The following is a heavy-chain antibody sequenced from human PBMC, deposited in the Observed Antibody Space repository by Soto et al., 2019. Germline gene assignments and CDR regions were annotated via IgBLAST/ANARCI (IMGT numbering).Heavy chain of an antibody. CDR2: INPNSGGT. D-gene: IGHD5-12*01. Sequence: QVQLVQSGAEVKKPGASVKVSCKASGYTFTGYYMHWVRQAPGQGLEWMGWINPNSGGTNYAQKFQGWVTMTRDTSVSTAYMELSRLRSDDAAVYYCASGPRPLIEEVATIPGRYYYYSMDVWGQGTTVTVSS. CDR1: GYTFTGYY. J-gene: IGHJ6*02. V-gene: IGHV1-2*04. CDR3: ASGPRPLIEEVATIPGRYYYYSMDV.